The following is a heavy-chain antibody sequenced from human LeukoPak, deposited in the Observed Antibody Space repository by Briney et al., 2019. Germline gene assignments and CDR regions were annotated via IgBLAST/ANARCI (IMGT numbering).Heavy chain of an antibody. J-gene: IGHJ4*02. CDR3: AKSSSSPGVYFDY. CDR1: GFTFSSYG. V-gene: IGHV3-30*18. CDR2: ISYDGSNK. Sequence: PPGGSLRLSCATSGFTFSSYGMHWVRQAPGKGLEWVAVISYDGSNKYYADSVKGRFTISRDNSKNTLYLQMNSLRAEDTAVYYCAKSSSSPGVYFDYWGQGTLVTVSS. D-gene: IGHD6-13*01.